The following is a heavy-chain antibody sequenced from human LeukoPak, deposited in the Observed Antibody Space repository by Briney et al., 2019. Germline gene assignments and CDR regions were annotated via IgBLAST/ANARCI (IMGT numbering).Heavy chain of an antibody. V-gene: IGHV1-69*06. CDR2: IIPIFGTA. J-gene: IGHJ4*02. CDR1: GGTFSSYA. Sequence: SVKVSCKASGGTFSSYAISWVRQAPGQGLEWMGRIIPIFGTANYAQKFQGRVTITADKSTSTAYMELSSLRSEDTAVYYCASIHTVTTATDYWGQGTLVTVSS. CDR3: ASIHTVTTATDY. D-gene: IGHD4-17*01.